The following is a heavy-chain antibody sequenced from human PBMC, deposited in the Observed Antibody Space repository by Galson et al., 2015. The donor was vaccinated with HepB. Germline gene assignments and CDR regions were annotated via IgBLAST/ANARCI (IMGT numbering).Heavy chain of an antibody. V-gene: IGHV3-23*01. CDR2: ISGSGGST. J-gene: IGHJ4*02. CDR3: AKDAIAVAGIGAPGGFDY. CDR1: GFTFSSYA. Sequence: SLRLSCAASGFTFSSYAMSWVRQAPGKGLEWVSAISGSGGSTYYADSVKGRFTISRDNSKNTLYLQMNSLRAEDTAVYYCAKDAIAVAGIGAPGGFDYWGQGTLVTVSS. D-gene: IGHD6-19*01.